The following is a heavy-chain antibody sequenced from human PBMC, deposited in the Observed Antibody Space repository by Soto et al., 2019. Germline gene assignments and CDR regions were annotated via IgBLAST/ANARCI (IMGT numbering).Heavy chain of an antibody. Sequence: SETLSLTCAVYGGSFSGYYWSWIRQPPGKGLDWIGEINDSGSTNYNPSPKSRVTISVDTSRNQFSLKLSSVTAADTAVYYCARRGDYFDSSGDALDIWGQGTMVTVSS. V-gene: IGHV4-34*01. J-gene: IGHJ3*02. D-gene: IGHD3-22*01. CDR3: ARRGDYFDSSGDALDI. CDR2: INDSGST. CDR1: GGSFSGYY.